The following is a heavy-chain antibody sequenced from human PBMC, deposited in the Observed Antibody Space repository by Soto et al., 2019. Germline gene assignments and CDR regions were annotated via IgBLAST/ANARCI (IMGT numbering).Heavy chain of an antibody. Sequence: ASVKVSCKASGGTFSSYAISRVRQAPGQGLEWMGWVSANNGHTNYAQNLQGRVSMTTDTSTSTAYMELRGLTFDDTAVYYCARDIESVTAKHFFYYYAMDVWGQGTTVTVSS. CDR2: VSANNGHT. V-gene: IGHV1-18*01. D-gene: IGHD2-8*01. J-gene: IGHJ6*02. CDR3: ARDIESVTAKHFFYYYAMDV. CDR1: GGTFSSYA.